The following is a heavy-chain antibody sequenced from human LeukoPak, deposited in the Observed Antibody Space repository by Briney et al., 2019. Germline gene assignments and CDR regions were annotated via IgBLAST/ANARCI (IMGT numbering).Heavy chain of an antibody. D-gene: IGHD5-18*01. V-gene: IGHV4-38-2*02. CDR1: GYSINSGYY. Sequence: SETLSLTCTVSGYSINSGYYWVWIRQPPGKGLEWIGSIYRTGSTYYNPSLKSRVTISVDTSKNQFSLKLSSVTAADTAVYYCARDRNLYGGYSYGIFDYWGQGTLVTVSS. J-gene: IGHJ4*02. CDR3: ARDRNLYGGYSYGIFDY. CDR2: IYRTGST.